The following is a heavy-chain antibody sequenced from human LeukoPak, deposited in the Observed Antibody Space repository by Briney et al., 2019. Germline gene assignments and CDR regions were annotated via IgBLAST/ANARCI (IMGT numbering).Heavy chain of an antibody. D-gene: IGHD6-13*01. Sequence: LETLSLTCAVYGGSFSGYYWSWIRQPPGKGLEWIGEINLIGSTNYNPSLKSRVTISVDTSKNQFSLKLSSVTAADTAVYYCARQQQLVRKNPYGYYHYMDVWGKGTTVTVSS. V-gene: IGHV4-34*01. CDR2: INLIGST. CDR1: GGSFSGYY. J-gene: IGHJ6*03. CDR3: ARQQQLVRKNPYGYYHYMDV.